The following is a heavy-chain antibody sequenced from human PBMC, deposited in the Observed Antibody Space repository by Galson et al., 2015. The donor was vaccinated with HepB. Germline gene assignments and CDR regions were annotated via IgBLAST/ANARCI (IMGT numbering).Heavy chain of an antibody. D-gene: IGHD4-17*01. CDR3: TRAPPDYGDASFDY. CDR2: IRSKAYGGTT. J-gene: IGHJ4*02. Sequence: SLRLSCAASGLTFGDYAMSWVRQAPGKGLEWVGFIRSKAYGGTTEYAASVKGRFTISRDDSKSIAYLQMNSLKTEDTAMYYCTRAPPDYGDASFDYWGQGTLVTVSS. CDR1: GLTFGDYA. V-gene: IGHV3-49*04.